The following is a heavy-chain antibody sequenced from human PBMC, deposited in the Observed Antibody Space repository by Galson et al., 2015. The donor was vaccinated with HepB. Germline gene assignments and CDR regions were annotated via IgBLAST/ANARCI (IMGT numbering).Heavy chain of an antibody. Sequence: SLRLSCAASGFTFSNYALPWVRQAPGKGLEWVALISYDGGNKYYADSVKGRFTISSDDSKNTLYLQMNSLRAEDTAGYYCAGDSPDSSGYLDYGGQGTLDTVSS. CDR1: GFTFSNYA. CDR3: AGDSPDSSGYLDY. CDR2: ISYDGGNK. J-gene: IGHJ4*02. D-gene: IGHD3-22*01. V-gene: IGHV3-30-3*01.